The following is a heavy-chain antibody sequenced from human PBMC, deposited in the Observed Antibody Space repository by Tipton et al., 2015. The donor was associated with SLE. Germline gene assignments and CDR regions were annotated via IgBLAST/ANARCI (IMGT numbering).Heavy chain of an antibody. CDR3: ARLLGFDY. CDR1: GGSISSSSYY. CDR2: IYYSGGN. J-gene: IGHJ4*02. Sequence: LRLSCTASGGSISSSSYYWGWIRQPPGKGLEWIGSIYYSGGNYYNPSLKSRVTIAVDTSKNQFSLKLTSVTAADTTVYYCARLLGFDYWGQGTLDTVSS. V-gene: IGHV4-39*01. D-gene: IGHD7-27*01.